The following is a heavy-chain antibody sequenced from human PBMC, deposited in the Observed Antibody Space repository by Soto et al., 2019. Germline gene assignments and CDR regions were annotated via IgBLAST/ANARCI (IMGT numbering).Heavy chain of an antibody. V-gene: IGHV3-7*03. CDR1: GITLSPYW. CDR2: ISPDGSKM. CDR3: ARAYS. Sequence: EVQLVGSGGGLVQPGGSLRLSCEASGITLSPYWMSWVRQTPGKGPECVANISPDGSKMDYVDSVKGRFTISRDNARNSLYLQMNNLRAEDTAVYYCARAYSWGQGTLVTVSS. J-gene: IGHJ4*02. D-gene: IGHD5-12*01.